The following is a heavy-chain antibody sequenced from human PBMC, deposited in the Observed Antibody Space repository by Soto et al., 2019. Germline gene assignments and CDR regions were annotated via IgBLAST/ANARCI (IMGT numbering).Heavy chain of an antibody. V-gene: IGHV1-46*01. Sequence: ASVKVSCKASGYTFTSYYMHWVRQAPGQGLEWMGIINPSGGSTSYAQKFQGRVTMTRDTSTSTVYMELSSLRSEDTAVYYCAETTYCTDGVCYPHYGMDVWGQGTTVTVSS. CDR3: AETTYCTDGVCYPHYGMDV. J-gene: IGHJ6*02. CDR2: INPSGGST. CDR1: GYTFTSYY. D-gene: IGHD2-8*01.